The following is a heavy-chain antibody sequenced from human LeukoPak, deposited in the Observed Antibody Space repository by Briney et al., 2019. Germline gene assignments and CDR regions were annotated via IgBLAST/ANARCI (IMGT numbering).Heavy chain of an antibody. CDR1: GFTFSSYS. CDR2: ISSSSSTI. V-gene: IGHV3-48*02. D-gene: IGHD3-10*01. J-gene: IGHJ4*02. Sequence: PGGSLRLSCAASGFTFSSYSMNWVRQAPGKGLEWVSYISSSSSTIYYADSVKGRFTISRDNAKNSLCLQMNSLRDEDTAVYYCARDQEWFGESIDYWGQGTLVTVSS. CDR3: ARDQEWFGESIDY.